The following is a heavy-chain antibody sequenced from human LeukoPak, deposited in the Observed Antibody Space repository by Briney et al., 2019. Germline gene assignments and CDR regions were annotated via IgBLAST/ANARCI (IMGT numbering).Heavy chain of an antibody. CDR2: ISSSSSYI. V-gene: IGHV3-21*01. CDR1: GFTFDDYG. J-gene: IGHJ6*03. Sequence: GGSLRLSCAASGFTFDDYGMSWVRQAPGKGLEWVSSISSSSSYIYYADSVKGRFTISRDNAKNSLYLQMNSLRAEDTAVYYCARDLSNDSSGYYSDYYYYYMDVWGKGTTVTVSS. D-gene: IGHD3-22*01. CDR3: ARDLSNDSSGYYSDYYYYYMDV.